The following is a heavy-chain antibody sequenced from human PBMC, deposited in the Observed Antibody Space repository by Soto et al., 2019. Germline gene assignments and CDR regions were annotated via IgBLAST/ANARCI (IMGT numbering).Heavy chain of an antibody. CDR1: GFTFDDYA. J-gene: IGHJ4*02. CDR2: ISWNSGSI. V-gene: IGHV3-9*01. CDR3: AKDSLLWFGELLTSYYFDY. Sequence: EVQLVESGGGLVQPGRSLRLSCAASGFTFDDYAMHWVRQAPGKGLEWVSGISWNSGSIGYADSVKGRFTISRDNAKKSLYLQMNSLRAEDTALYYCAKDSLLWFGELLTSYYFDYWGQGTLVTVSS. D-gene: IGHD3-10*01.